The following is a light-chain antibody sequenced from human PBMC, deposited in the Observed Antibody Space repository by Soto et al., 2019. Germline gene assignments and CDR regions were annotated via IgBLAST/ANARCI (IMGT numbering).Light chain of an antibody. V-gene: IGLV2-14*01. CDR3: SSYTSATTYV. Sequence: QSVLTQPASVSGSPGQSITISCTGTSSDVGAYNYDSWYQQYPGEAPKVIIYDVSYRPAGVSNRFSGSKSGNTASLTISCLQTQDEANYYCSSYTSATTYVFGTGTKVTVL. J-gene: IGLJ1*01. CDR1: SSDVGAYNY. CDR2: DVS.